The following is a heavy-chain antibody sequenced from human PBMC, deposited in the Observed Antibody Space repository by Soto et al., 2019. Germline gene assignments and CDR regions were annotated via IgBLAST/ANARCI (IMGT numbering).Heavy chain of an antibody. Sequence: QVQLVESGGGVVQPGRSLRLSCAASGFTFSSYSMHWVRQAPGKGLEWVAAMSCDGNSKYFAASVKGRFTISRDNSKQTLTLPTNTLGADLCAVYYWRRSRSVTDQEHVEYWGPANLVTVPS. CDR1: GFTFSSYS. CDR3: RRSRSVTDQEHVEY. V-gene: IGHV3-30-3*01. J-gene: IGHJ4*02. D-gene: IGHD2-21*02. CDR2: MSCDGNSK.